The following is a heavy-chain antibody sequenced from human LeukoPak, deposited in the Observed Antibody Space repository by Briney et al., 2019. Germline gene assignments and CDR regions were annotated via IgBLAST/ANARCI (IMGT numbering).Heavy chain of an antibody. CDR2: IKQDGSEQ. V-gene: IGHV3-7*01. CDR3: ARAQYYYDTSGYDY. CDR1: GFTFSSYW. J-gene: IGHJ4*02. D-gene: IGHD3-22*01. Sequence: GGSLRLSCAASGFTFSSYWMSWVRQAPGKGLAWVANIKQDGSEQYYVDSVKSRFPISRDNAKNSLYLQMNSLRAEDTAVYYCARAQYYYDTSGYDYWGQGTLVTVSS.